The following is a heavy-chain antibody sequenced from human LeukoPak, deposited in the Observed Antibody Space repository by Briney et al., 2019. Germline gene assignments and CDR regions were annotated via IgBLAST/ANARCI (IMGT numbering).Heavy chain of an antibody. V-gene: IGHV4-39*07. D-gene: IGHD2-15*01. CDR1: GGSISSSSYY. CDR2: INHSGST. J-gene: IGHJ4*02. Sequence: PSETLSLTCTVSGGSISSSSYYWSWIRQPPGKGLEWIGEINHSGSTNYNPSLKSRVTISVDTSKNQFSLKLSSVTAADTAVYYCARYIVVAQLGFDYWGQGTLVTVSS. CDR3: ARYIVVAQLGFDY.